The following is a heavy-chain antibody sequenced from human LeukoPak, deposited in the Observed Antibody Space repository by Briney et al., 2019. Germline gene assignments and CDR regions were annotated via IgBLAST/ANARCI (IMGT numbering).Heavy chain of an antibody. V-gene: IGHV1-69*04. CDR2: IIPIFGIA. Sequence: SVKVSCKASGGTFSSYAISWVRQAPGQGLEWMGRIIPIFGIANYAQKFQGRVTITADKSTSTAYMELSSPRSEDTAVYYCARDSGSYYSYYFDYWGQGTLVTVSS. D-gene: IGHD1-26*01. CDR3: ARDSGSYYSYYFDY. J-gene: IGHJ4*02. CDR1: GGTFSSYA.